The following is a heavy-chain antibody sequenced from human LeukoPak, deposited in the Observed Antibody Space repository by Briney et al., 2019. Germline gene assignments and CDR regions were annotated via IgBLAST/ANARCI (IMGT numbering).Heavy chain of an antibody. Sequence: ASGKVSCKAAGYTFTSYGISWVRQAPGQGLEWMGWISAYNGNTNYAQKLQGRVTMTTDTSTSTAYMELRSLRPDDTALYYCARGPITLIPNNWFDPWGQGTLGTVS. CDR1: GYTFTSYG. CDR2: ISAYNGNT. CDR3: ARGPITLIPNNWFDP. D-gene: IGHD3-22*01. J-gene: IGHJ5*02. V-gene: IGHV1-18*01.